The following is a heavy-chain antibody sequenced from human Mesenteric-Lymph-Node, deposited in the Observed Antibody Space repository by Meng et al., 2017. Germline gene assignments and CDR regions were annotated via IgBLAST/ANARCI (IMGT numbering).Heavy chain of an antibody. D-gene: IGHD5-18*01. CDR3: AGPVDTDAFDI. CDR1: GYTFTNYA. J-gene: IGHJ3*02. V-gene: IGHV1-3*01. Sequence: QVQFVQSGPEVKNPGASVKVSCKACGYTFTNYAIHWVRQAPGQRLEWMGWINAGNGETRYSQKFQGRVSITSDTSANIAYMELSTLISEDTAVYYCAGPVDTDAFDIWGQGTMVTVSS. CDR2: INAGNGET.